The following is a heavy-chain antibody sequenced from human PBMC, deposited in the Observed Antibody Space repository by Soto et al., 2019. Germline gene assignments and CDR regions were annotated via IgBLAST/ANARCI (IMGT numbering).Heavy chain of an antibody. D-gene: IGHD2-8*01. J-gene: IGHJ6*02. CDR1: GFTFSSYW. CDR3: ARDARYCTNGVCWQYYYYGMDV. CDR2: IKQDGSEK. V-gene: IGHV3-7*01. Sequence: TGGSLRLSCAASGFTFSSYWMSWVRQAPGKGLEWVANIKQDGSEKYYVDSVKGRFTISRDNAKNSLYLQMNSLRAEDTAVYYCARDARYCTNGVCWQYYYYGMDVWGQGTTVTVSS.